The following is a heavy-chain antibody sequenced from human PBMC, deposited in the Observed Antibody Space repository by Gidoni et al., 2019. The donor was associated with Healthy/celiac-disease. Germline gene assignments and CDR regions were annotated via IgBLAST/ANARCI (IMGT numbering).Heavy chain of an antibody. J-gene: IGHJ4*02. CDR2: IYYSGST. CDR1: GGSISSSSYY. V-gene: IGHV4-39*01. Sequence: QLQLQESGPGLVKPSETLSLTCTVSGGSISSSSYYWGWIRQPPGKGLEWIGSIYYSGSTYYNPSLKSRVTISVDTSKNQFALKLSSVTAADTAVYYCAWGDIVALDYWGQGTLVTVSS. D-gene: IGHD5-12*01. CDR3: AWGDIVALDY.